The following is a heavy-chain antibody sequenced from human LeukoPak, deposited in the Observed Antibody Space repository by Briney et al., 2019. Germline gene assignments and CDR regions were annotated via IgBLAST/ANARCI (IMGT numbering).Heavy chain of an antibody. V-gene: IGHV3-30-3*01. J-gene: IGHJ5*02. Sequence: GRSLRLSCAASGFTFSSYAMHWVRQAPGKGLEWVAVISYDGSNKYYADSVKGRFTISRDDSKNTLYLQMNSLRAEDTAVYYCASPYSGSYPDLGGFDPWGQGTLVTVSS. CDR1: GFTFSSYA. CDR2: ISYDGSNK. D-gene: IGHD1-26*01. CDR3: ASPYSGSYPDLGGFDP.